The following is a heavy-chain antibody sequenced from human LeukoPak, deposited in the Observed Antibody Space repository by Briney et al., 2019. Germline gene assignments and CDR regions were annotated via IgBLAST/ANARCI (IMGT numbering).Heavy chain of an antibody. V-gene: IGHV1-46*01. CDR3: ARGGVLITGTTGNFDY. CDR1: GYTFTGYY. CDR2: INPSGGST. J-gene: IGHJ4*02. D-gene: IGHD1-20*01. Sequence: ASVTVSCKASGYTFTGYYMHWVRQAPGQGLEWMGIINPSGGSTSYAQKFQGRVTMTRDTSTSTVYMELSSLRSEDTAVYYCARGGVLITGTTGNFDYWGQGTLVTVSS.